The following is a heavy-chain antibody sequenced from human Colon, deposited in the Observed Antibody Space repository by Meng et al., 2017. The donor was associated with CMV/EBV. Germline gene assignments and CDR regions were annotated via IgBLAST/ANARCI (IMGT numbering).Heavy chain of an antibody. CDR2: ISTYNGNT. CDR3: AREKATVTTFMLLY. Sequence: QVQLVQSGAEVKKPGASVKISCKTSGDTSTSTYIHWVRQAPGQGLEWMGWISTYNGNTNYAQKFQGRLTLTTDTSTSTAYMELRGLRSDDTAVYYCAREKATVTTFMLLYWGLGTLVTVSS. CDR1: GDTSTSTY. J-gene: IGHJ4*02. V-gene: IGHV1-18*04. D-gene: IGHD4-17*01.